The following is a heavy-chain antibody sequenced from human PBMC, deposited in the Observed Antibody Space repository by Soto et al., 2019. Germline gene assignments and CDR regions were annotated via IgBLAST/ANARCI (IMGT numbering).Heavy chain of an antibody. CDR1: EGTFSSYA. D-gene: IGHD1-1*01. Sequence: QVQLVQSGAEVKKPGSSVKVSCKASEGTFSSYAISWVRQAPGQGLEWMGGIIPIFGTANYAQKFQGRVTITADESTSTAYMELSSLRSEDTAVYYCARDKERQFRGWFDPWGQGTLVTVSS. CDR3: ARDKERQFRGWFDP. V-gene: IGHV1-69*12. J-gene: IGHJ5*02. CDR2: IIPIFGTA.